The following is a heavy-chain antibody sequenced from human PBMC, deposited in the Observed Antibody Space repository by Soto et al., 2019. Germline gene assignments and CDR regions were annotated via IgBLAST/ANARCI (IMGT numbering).Heavy chain of an antibody. Sequence: SETLSLTCTVSGGSISSYYWSWIRQPPGKGLEWIGYIHYSGSTNYNPSLKSRVTISIDTSKNQFSLKLSSVTATDTAVYYCARLKQDYAVAWGQGTLVTVSS. V-gene: IGHV4-59*08. CDR3: ARLKQDYAVA. J-gene: IGHJ5*02. D-gene: IGHD3-16*01. CDR1: GGSISSYY. CDR2: IHYSGST.